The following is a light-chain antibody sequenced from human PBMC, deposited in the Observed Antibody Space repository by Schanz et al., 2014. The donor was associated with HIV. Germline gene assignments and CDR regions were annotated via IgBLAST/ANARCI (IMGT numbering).Light chain of an antibody. CDR1: QTVRSN. CDR3: QQYGVSPPWT. V-gene: IGKV3-20*01. CDR2: DAS. Sequence: EIVLTQSPGTLSLSPGERATLSCRASQTVRSNLAWYQQKPGQAPRLLIYDASTRATGIPAKFSGSGSGTEFTLTISGLEPEDCAVYYCQQYGVSPPWTFGQGTRVEIK. J-gene: IGKJ1*01.